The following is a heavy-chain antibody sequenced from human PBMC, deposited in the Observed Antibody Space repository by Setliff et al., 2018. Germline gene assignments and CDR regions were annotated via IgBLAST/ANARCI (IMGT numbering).Heavy chain of an antibody. D-gene: IGHD3-16*01. Sequence: SGGSLRLSCAASGFTFSGYWMTWVRQAPGKGLEWVAAINPAGSEKYYVNYLKGRFTISRDNAKNSLYLQMTSLRAEDTAIYYCARTTGYRLEGDFDYWGQGTLVTVSS. J-gene: IGHJ4*02. CDR1: GFTFSGYW. CDR3: ARTTGYRLEGDFDY. V-gene: IGHV3-7*03. CDR2: INPAGSEK.